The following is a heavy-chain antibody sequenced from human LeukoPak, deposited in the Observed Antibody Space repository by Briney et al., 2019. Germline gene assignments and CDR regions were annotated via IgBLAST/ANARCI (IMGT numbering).Heavy chain of an antibody. J-gene: IGHJ4*02. CDR1: GGTFSSYA. V-gene: IGHV1-69*05. D-gene: IGHD1-26*01. CDR2: IIPIFGTA. CDR3: AKDLLGSYPTFDY. Sequence: EASVKVSCKASGGTFSSYAISWVRQAPGQGLEWMGRIIPIFGTANYAQKFQGRVTITTDESTSTAYMELSSLRAEDTAVYYCAKDLLGSYPTFDYWGQGTLVTVSS.